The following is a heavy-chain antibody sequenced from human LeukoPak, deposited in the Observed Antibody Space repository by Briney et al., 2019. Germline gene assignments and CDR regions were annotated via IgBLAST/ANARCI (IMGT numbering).Heavy chain of an antibody. D-gene: IGHD5-24*01. V-gene: IGHV4-39*07. Sequence: SETLSLTCTVSGGSISSSSYYWGWIRQPPGKGLEWIGSIYYSGSTYYNPSLKSRVTISVDTSKNQFSLKLSSVTAADTAVYYCARGHDTINFDYWGQGTLVTVSS. CDR3: ARGHDTINFDY. CDR1: GGSISSSSYY. J-gene: IGHJ4*02. CDR2: IYYSGST.